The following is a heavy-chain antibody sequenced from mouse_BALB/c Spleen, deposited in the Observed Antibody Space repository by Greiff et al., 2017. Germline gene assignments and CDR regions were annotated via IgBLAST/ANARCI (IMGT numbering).Heavy chain of an antibody. CDR2: ISYDGSN. J-gene: IGHJ1*01. CDR1: GYSITSGYY. Sequence: EVQLVESGPGLVKPSQSLSLTCSVTGYSITSGYYWNWIRQFPGNKLEWMGYISYDGSNNYNPSLKNRISITRDTSKNQFFLKLNSVTTEDTATYYCARAYYGGRYWYFDGWGAGTTVTVSS. D-gene: IGHD1-1*01. CDR3: ARAYYGGRYWYFDG. V-gene: IGHV3-6*02.